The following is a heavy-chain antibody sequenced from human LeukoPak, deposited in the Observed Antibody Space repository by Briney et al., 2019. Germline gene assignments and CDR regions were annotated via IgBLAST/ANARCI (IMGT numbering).Heavy chain of an antibody. CDR2: IKQDGSEK. CDR1: GFTFSSYA. CDR3: ARAPGYVGNLPDY. J-gene: IGHJ4*02. Sequence: PGGSLRLSCAASGFTFSSYAMSWVRQAPGKGLEWVANIKQDGSEKYYVDSVKGRFTISRDNAKNSLYLQMNSLRAEDAAVYYCARAPGYVGNLPDYWGQGTLVTVSS. D-gene: IGHD4-23*01. V-gene: IGHV3-7*01.